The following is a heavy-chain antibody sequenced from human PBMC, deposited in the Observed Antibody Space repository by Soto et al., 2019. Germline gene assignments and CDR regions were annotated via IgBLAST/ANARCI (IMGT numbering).Heavy chain of an antibody. CDR1: GFTLSNYE. CDR2: ISSSGSTI. CDR3: SRDSGYGSENSVNHYHDY. V-gene: IGHV3-48*03. D-gene: IGHD3-10*01. Sequence: PGASLRLSCAASGFTLSNYELNWVRQAPGKGLEWVSYISSSGSTIYYADSVKGRFTISRDKAKNSLYLQMDSLRAEDTAVYYFSRDSGYGSENSVNHYHDYWGHGTLVSVSS. J-gene: IGHJ4*01.